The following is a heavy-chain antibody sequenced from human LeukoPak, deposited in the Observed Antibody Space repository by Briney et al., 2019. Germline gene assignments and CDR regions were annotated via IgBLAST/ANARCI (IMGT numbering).Heavy chain of an antibody. J-gene: IGHJ5*02. CDR3: VRDRGGDCSRANCRAGWFDP. CDR2: INPNSGGT. Sequence: ASVKVSCKGSEYTFTGYYMHWVRQAPGQGLEWMGRINPNSGGTDYVQKFQGRVIMTRDTSISTAYMERSRLRSDHTAVYYCVRDRGGDCSRANCRAGWFDPWGQGTLVTVPS. V-gene: IGHV1-2*06. D-gene: IGHD2-2*01. CDR1: EYTFTGYY.